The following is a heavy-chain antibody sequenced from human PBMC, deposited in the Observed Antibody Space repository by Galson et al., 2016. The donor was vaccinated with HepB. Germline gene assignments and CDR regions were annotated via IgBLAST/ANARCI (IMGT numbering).Heavy chain of an antibody. CDR2: IYVNGTT. Sequence: TLSLTCTVSGDSISSGLYYWSWIRQPAGKGLEWIGRIYVNGTTNSNPSFKSRVTISVDTSKNQFSLRLSSVTAADTAVNYCASDASIDTYSFYYMDVWGKGTTVIVSS. CDR3: ASDASIDTYSFYYMDV. J-gene: IGHJ6*03. D-gene: IGHD2-21*01. V-gene: IGHV4-61*02. CDR1: GDSISSGLYY.